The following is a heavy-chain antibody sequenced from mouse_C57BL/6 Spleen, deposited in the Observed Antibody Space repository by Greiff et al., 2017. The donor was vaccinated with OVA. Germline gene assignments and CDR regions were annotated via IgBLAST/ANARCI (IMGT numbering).Heavy chain of an antibody. J-gene: IGHJ2*01. CDR2: IDPNSGGT. V-gene: IGHV1-72*01. Sequence: QVQLKQPGAELVKPGASVKLSCKASGYTFTSYWMHWVKQRPGRGLEWIGRIDPNSGGTKYNEKFKSKATLTVDKPSSTAYMQRSSLTSEDSAVYYSAETLTVSYYFDDWGQGTTLTGSS. CDR1: GYTFTSYW. CDR3: AETLTVSYYFDD. D-gene: IGHD4-1*01.